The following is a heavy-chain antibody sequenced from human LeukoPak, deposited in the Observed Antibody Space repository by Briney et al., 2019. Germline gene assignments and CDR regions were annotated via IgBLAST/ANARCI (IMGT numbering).Heavy chain of an antibody. CDR3: ARGGIAVAPDYYYGMDV. Sequence: SETLSLTCAVYGGSFSGYYWSWIRQPPGKGLEWIGEINHSGSTNYNPSLKSRVTISVDTSKNQFSLKLSSVTAADTAVYYCARGGIAVAPDYYYGMDVWGQGTRSPSP. J-gene: IGHJ6*02. CDR2: INHSGST. CDR1: GGSFSGYY. V-gene: IGHV4-34*01. D-gene: IGHD6-19*01.